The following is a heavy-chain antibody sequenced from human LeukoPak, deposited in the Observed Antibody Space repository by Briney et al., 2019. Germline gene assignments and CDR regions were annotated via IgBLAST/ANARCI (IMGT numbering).Heavy chain of an antibody. V-gene: IGHV1-2*02. Sequence: ASVKVSCKASGYTFTGYYMHWVRQAPGQGLEWMGWINPNSGGTNYAQKFQGRVTMTRDTSISIAYMELSRLRSDDTAVYYCARERANTAMSRWEQGTLVTVSA. D-gene: IGHD5-18*01. J-gene: IGHJ4*02. CDR1: GYTFTGYY. CDR3: ARERANTAMSR. CDR2: INPNSGGT.